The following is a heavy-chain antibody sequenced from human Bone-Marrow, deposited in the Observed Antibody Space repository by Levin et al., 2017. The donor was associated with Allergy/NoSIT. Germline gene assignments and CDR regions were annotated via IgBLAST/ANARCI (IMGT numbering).Heavy chain of an antibody. CDR3: AIRYYDSSDS. Sequence: ASVKVSCKASGGTFSTYAISWVRQAPGQGLEWMGGIIPMFGTLYYAQKFQGRVTITADESTNTAYMELSSLRSEDSAIYYCAIRYYDSSDSWGQGTLVTVSS. V-gene: IGHV1-69*13. D-gene: IGHD3-22*01. CDR2: IIPMFGTL. J-gene: IGHJ4*02. CDR1: GGTFSTYA.